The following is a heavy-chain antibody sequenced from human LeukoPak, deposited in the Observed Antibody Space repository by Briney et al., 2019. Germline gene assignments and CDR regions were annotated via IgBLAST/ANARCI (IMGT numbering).Heavy chain of an antibody. J-gene: IGHJ4*02. CDR1: GFSLSTSGVG. Sequence: SGPTPVNPTQALTLTCTFSGFSLSTSGVGVGWIRQPPGKALESPALIFWNDAKRYSPSLKSRLTITKDTSKNQVVLAMSNVDPVDTATYYCAHGYSYGSPPDYWGQGTLVSVSS. D-gene: IGHD5-18*01. CDR2: IFWNDAK. CDR3: AHGYSYGSPPDY. V-gene: IGHV2-5*01.